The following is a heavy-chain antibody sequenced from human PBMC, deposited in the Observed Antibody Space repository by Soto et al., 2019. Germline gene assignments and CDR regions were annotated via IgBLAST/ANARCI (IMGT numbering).Heavy chain of an antibody. CDR1: GGSISSHD. Sequence: SETLSLTCTVSGGSISSHDWSWIRQPPGQGLEWIGYVYYSGSTNYNPSLRSRVTISVDTSKSQFSLRLSSVTAADTAVYLCASLEGYDPFFAYGGQGALVPVP. V-gene: IGHV4-59*08. CDR3: ASLEGYDPFFAY. D-gene: IGHD5-12*01. CDR2: VYYSGST. J-gene: IGHJ4*02.